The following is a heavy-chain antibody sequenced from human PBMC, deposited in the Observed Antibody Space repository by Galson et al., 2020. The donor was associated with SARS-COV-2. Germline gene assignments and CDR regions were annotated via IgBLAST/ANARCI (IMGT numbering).Heavy chain of an antibody. CDR3: SREGWQGGY. J-gene: IGHJ4*02. D-gene: IGHD6-19*01. Sequence: GGSLRLSCEVSGFTFNDFWMSWFRQAPGKGLEWVANIKGDGSETNYADFVKGRFSISRDNAANSLYLQMNSLRVDDSAVYYCSREGWQGGYWGQGTRVTVSS. CDR1: GFTFNDFW. V-gene: IGHV3-7*01. CDR2: IKGDGSET.